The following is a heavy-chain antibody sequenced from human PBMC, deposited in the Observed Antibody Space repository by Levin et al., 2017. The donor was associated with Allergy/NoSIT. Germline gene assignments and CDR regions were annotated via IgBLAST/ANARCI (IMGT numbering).Heavy chain of an antibody. J-gene: IGHJ6*02. CDR3: AKTPHGGRACRNGVCTGIYYYYGMDV. CDR1: GFTFSTYW. V-gene: IGHV3-7*01. Sequence: LSLTCAASGFTFSTYWMTWVRQAPGKGLEWVAKIKQDGSETHYVDSVKGRFTISRDNAKNSLYLQMDTLRAEDTAVYYCAKTPHGGRACRNGVCTGIYYYYGMDVWGQGTTVTVS. CDR2: IKQDGSET. D-gene: IGHD2-8*01.